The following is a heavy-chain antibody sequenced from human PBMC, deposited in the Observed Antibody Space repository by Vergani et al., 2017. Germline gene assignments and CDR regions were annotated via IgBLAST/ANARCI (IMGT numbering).Heavy chain of an antibody. Sequence: EVQLLESGGGLVQPGGSLRLSCAASGFTFSSYAMSWVRQAPGKGLEWVSAISGSGGSTYYADSVKGRFTISRDNSKNTLYLQMNSLRAEDTAVYYCAKDSRSTTVTTWWHYYYYYMDVWGKGTTVTVSS. CDR3: AKDSRSTTVTTWWHYYYYYMDV. D-gene: IGHD4-17*01. CDR2: ISGSGGST. J-gene: IGHJ6*03. CDR1: GFTFSSYA. V-gene: IGHV3-23*01.